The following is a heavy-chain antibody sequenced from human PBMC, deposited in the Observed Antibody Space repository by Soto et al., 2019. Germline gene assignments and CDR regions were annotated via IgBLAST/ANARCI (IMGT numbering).Heavy chain of an antibody. J-gene: IGHJ3*02. D-gene: IGHD3-10*01. CDR2: IWYDGSNK. V-gene: IGHV3-33*01. CDR1: GFTFSSYG. CDR3: ARAGGSGSYGPVGAFDI. Sequence: GGSLRLSCAASGFTFSSYGMHWVRQAPGKGLEWVAVIWYDGSNKYYADSVKGRFTISRDNSKNTLYLQMNSLRAEDTAVYYCARAGGSGSYGPVGAFDIWGQGTMVTVSS.